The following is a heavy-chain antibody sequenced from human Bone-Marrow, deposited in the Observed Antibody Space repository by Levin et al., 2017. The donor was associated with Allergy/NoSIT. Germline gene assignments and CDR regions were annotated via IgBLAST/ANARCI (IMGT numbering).Heavy chain of an antibody. CDR3: ARRNFHGPRSFDS. CDR2: IDYRGNT. J-gene: IGHJ4*02. V-gene: IGHV4-30-4*01. Sequence: ASETLSLTCTVSTGSINSGDYYWTWIRQPPGKGLEWIGYIDYRGNTYYNASLRSRLTLSIDTSKNQFSLRLNSVTAADTAVYYCARRNFHGPRSFDSWGQGTLVTVSS. D-gene: IGHD3-16*02. CDR1: TGSINSGDYY.